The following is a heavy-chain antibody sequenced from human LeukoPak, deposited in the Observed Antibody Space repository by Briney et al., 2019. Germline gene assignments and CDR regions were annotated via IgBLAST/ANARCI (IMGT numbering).Heavy chain of an antibody. CDR3: AKDLDVHYDIPDV. J-gene: IGHJ6*02. Sequence: PGGSLRLSCAASGFTFSSYGMHWVRQAPGKGLEWVAVISYDGSNKYYADSVKGRFTISRDNSKNTLYLQMNSRRAEDTAVYYCAKDLDVHYDIPDVWGQGTTVTVSS. CDR2: ISYDGSNK. D-gene: IGHD3-9*01. V-gene: IGHV3-30*18. CDR1: GFTFSSYG.